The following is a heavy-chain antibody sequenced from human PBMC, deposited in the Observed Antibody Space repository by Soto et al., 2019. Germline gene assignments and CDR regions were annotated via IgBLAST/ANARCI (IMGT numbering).Heavy chain of an antibody. Sequence: GASVKVSCKVSGYTLTELSMHWVRQAPGKGLEWMGGFDPEDGETINAQKFQGRDTMTEDTSTDTAYMELSSLRSEDTAVYYCATLYYYDSSGYLIAGWFDPWGQGTLVTVSS. V-gene: IGHV1-24*01. CDR1: GYTLTELS. J-gene: IGHJ5*02. CDR2: FDPEDGET. CDR3: ATLYYYDSSGYLIAGWFDP. D-gene: IGHD3-22*01.